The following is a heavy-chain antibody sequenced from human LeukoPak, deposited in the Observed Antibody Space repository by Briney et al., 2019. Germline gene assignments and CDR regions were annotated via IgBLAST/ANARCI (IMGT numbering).Heavy chain of an antibody. D-gene: IGHD2-15*01. CDR2: INSDGSST. CDR1: GFTFSGYW. CDR3: AREGGYCSGGSCYSTFNFDY. Sequence: GGSLRLSCAASGFTFSGYWTHWVRQAPGKGLVWVSRINSDGSSTSYADSVKGRFTISRDNAKNSLYLQMNSLRAEDTALYHCAREGGYCSGGSCYSTFNFDYWGQGTLVTVSS. J-gene: IGHJ4*02. V-gene: IGHV3-74*01.